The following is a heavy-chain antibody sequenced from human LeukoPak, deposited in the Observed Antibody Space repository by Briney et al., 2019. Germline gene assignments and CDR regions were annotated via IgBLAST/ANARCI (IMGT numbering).Heavy chain of an antibody. CDR2: ISYDGSNK. J-gene: IGHJ3*02. CDR1: GFTFSSYA. D-gene: IGHD1-1*01. Sequence: PGGSLRLSCAASGFTFSSYAMHWVRQAPGEGLEWVSVISYDGSNKYYADSVKGRFTISRVNSKNTVSLQMNSLRVDDTAVYYCARTDRTGTAGSAFDNWGQGTEVTASS. CDR3: ARTDRTGTAGSAFDN. V-gene: IGHV3-30-3*01.